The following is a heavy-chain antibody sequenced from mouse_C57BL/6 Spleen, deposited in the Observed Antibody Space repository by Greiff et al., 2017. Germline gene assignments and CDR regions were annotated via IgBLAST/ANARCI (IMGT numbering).Heavy chain of an antibody. D-gene: IGHD1-1*01. CDR1: GYTFTSYW. V-gene: IGHV1-69*01. J-gene: IGHJ3*01. CDR3: ARGYYYDWFAY. Sequence: QVQLQQPGAELVMPGASVKLSCKASGYTFTSYWMHWVKQRPGQGLEWIGEIDPSDSYTNYNQKFKGKSTLTVDKSSSTAYMQLSSLTSEDSAVYYCARGYYYDWFAYWGQGTLVTVSA. CDR2: IDPSDSYT.